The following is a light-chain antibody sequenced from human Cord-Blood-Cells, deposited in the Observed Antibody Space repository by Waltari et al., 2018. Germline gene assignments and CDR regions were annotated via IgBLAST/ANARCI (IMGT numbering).Light chain of an antibody. CDR3: QQYSNYSPYT. Sequence: DIQMTQSPSTLSASVGDRVTITCWASQSISSWLAWYQQKQWKAPKLLIYDASSLESWVPSRFRGSGSGTEFTLTISSLQPNDYATDYCQQYSNYSPYTFGQGTKLEIK. CDR1: QSISSW. CDR2: DAS. V-gene: IGKV1-5*01. J-gene: IGKJ2*01.